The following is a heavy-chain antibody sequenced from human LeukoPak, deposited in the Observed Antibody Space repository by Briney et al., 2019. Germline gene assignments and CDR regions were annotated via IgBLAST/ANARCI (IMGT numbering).Heavy chain of an antibody. Sequence: AGGSLRLSCAASGFTFGSYAMSWVRQAPGKGLGWVSTISGSGGSTYYADSVKGRFTISRDNSKNTLYLQMNSLRAEDTAVYYCAKTDGGDYSSSWDFDYWGQGTLVTVSS. CDR3: AKTDGGDYSSSWDFDY. V-gene: IGHV3-23*01. J-gene: IGHJ4*02. D-gene: IGHD6-13*01. CDR1: GFTFGSYA. CDR2: ISGSGGST.